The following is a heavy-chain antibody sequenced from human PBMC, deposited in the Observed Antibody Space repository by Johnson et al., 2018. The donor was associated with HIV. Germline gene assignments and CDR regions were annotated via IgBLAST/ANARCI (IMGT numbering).Heavy chain of an antibody. CDR2: ISCSGSTI. Sequence: QVQLVESGGGLVQPGGSLRLSCAASGFTFSDYYMSWIRQAPGKGLEWVSYISCSGSTIYYADSVKGRFTISRDNSKNTLYLQMNSLRAEDTAVYYCARRGPILGSVRIGFDVWGQGTMVTVSS. CDR1: GFTFSDYY. D-gene: IGHD7-27*01. V-gene: IGHV3-11*04. CDR3: ARRGPILGSVRIGFDV. J-gene: IGHJ3*01.